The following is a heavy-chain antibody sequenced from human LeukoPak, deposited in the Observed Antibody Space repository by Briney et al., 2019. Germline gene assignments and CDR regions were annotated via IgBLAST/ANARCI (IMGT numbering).Heavy chain of an antibody. D-gene: IGHD3-10*01. CDR2: ISYGGSNK. J-gene: IGHJ5*02. CDR1: GFIFSNYG. V-gene: IGHV3-30*18. Sequence: GRSLRLSCAASGFIFSNYGMHWVRQAPGRGLEWVAVISYGGSNKYYTDSVKGRFTISRDNSKNTLDLQMNSLRPEDTAVYYCAKDAVLLWCGELVSWGEGALVTVSS. CDR3: AKDAVLLWCGELVS.